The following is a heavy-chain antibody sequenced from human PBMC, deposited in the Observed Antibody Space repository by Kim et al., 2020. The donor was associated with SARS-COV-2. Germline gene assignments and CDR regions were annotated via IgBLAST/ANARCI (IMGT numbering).Heavy chain of an antibody. CDR2: IYYSGST. D-gene: IGHD3-10*01. CDR3: ARSVLLWFGESYYFDY. CDR1: GGSISSVGYY. J-gene: IGHJ4*02. Sequence: TLSLTCTVSGGSISSVGYYWSWIRQHPGKGLEWIGYIYYSGSTYYNPSLKSRVTISVDTSKNQFSLKLSSVTAADTAVYYCARSVLLWFGESYYFDYWGQGTLVTVSS. V-gene: IGHV4-31*03.